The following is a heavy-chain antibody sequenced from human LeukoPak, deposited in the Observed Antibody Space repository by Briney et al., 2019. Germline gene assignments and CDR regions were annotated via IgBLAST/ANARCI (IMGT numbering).Heavy chain of an antibody. CDR3: ARRGNTGVSRYMDV. CDR1: GFTFNSYA. J-gene: IGHJ6*03. D-gene: IGHD3-16*01. CDR2: IGSDGGTT. Sequence: PGGSLRLSCAASGFTFNSYAMHWVRQAPGKGLEYVSAIGSDGGTTYYANSVKGRFTISRDNSKNTLYLQMGSLRTEDMAVYYCARRGNTGVSRYMDVWGKGTTVTVSS. V-gene: IGHV3-64*01.